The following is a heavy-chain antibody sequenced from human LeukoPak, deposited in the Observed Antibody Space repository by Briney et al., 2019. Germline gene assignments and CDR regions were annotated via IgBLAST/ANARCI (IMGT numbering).Heavy chain of an antibody. CDR1: GYSISSGYY. CDR3: ARDPDFWSGYYNFDY. D-gene: IGHD3-3*01. CDR2: ISYSGTT. V-gene: IGHV4-38-2*02. J-gene: IGHJ4*02. Sequence: PSETLSLTCTVPGYSISSGYYWGWIRQPPGKGLEWIGSISYSGTTYYNPSLKSRVTISVDTSKNQFSLKLNSVTAADTAVYYCARDPDFWSGYYNFDYWGQGTLVTVSS.